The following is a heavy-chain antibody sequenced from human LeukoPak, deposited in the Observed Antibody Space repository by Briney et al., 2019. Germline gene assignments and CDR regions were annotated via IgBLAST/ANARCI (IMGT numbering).Heavy chain of an antibody. D-gene: IGHD1-26*01. J-gene: IGHJ4*02. V-gene: IGHV3-20*04. CDR1: GFTFDDYG. CDR3: ARESYFGSIDY. Sequence: GGSLRLSCAASGFTFDDYGMSWVRQVPGKGLKWVSGINWNGGSTGYADSVKGRFTISRDNAKNSLYLQMNSLRAEDTAVYYCARESYFGSIDYWGQGTLVTVSS. CDR2: INWNGGST.